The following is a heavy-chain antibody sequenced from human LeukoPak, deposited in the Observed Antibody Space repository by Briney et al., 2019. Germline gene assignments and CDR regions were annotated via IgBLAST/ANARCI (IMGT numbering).Heavy chain of an antibody. CDR3: ARHGGSYSFDY. J-gene: IGHJ4*02. D-gene: IGHD1-26*01. V-gene: IGHV4-59*08. CDR1: GGSFSTYY. Sequence: PSETLSLTCAVYGGSFSTYYWSWIRQPPGKGLEWIGYIDYSGSTNYNPSLKSRVTISVDTSKNQFSLKLSSVTAADTAVYYCARHGGSYSFDYWGQGTLVTVSS. CDR2: IDYSGST.